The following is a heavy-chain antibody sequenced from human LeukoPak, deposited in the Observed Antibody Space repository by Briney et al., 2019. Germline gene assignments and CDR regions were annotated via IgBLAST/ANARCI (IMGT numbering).Heavy chain of an antibody. V-gene: IGHV1-46*01. CDR2: INPSGGST. J-gene: IGHJ6*03. Sequence: ASVKVSCKASGGTFSSYAISWVRQAPGQGLEWMGIINPSGGSTSYAQKFQGRVTMTRDTSTSTAYMELRSLRSDDTAVYYCARDPLDYDFWSGYRKTYYYYMDVWGKGTTVTISS. D-gene: IGHD3-3*01. CDR1: GGTFSSYA. CDR3: ARDPLDYDFWSGYRKTYYYYMDV.